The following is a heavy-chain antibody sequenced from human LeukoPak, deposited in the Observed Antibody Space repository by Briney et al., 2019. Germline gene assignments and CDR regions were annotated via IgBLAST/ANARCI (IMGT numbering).Heavy chain of an antibody. CDR1: GFTFSSYS. V-gene: IGHV3-21*01. CDR3: ATDLGGSGSPYGMDV. J-gene: IGHJ6*02. D-gene: IGHD3-10*01. CDR2: ISSSSSYI. Sequence: PGGSLRLSCAASGFTFSSYSMNWVRQAPGKGLEWVSSISSSSSYIYYADSVKGRFTICRDNAKNSLYLQMNSLRAEDTAVYYCATDLGGSGSPYGMDVWGQGTTVTVSS.